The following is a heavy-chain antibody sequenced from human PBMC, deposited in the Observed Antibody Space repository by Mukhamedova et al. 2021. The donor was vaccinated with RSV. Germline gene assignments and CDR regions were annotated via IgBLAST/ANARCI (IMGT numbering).Heavy chain of an antibody. J-gene: IGHJ4*02. Sequence: NWIRQSPSRGLEWLGRTYYRSKWSNDYAASVKSRIIVKADTSKNQFSLQLNSVTPEDTAVYFCARSSSDIDYWGQRTLVTVSS. D-gene: IGHD6-19*01. CDR3: ARSSSDIDY. CDR2: TYYRSKWSN. V-gene: IGHV6-1*01.